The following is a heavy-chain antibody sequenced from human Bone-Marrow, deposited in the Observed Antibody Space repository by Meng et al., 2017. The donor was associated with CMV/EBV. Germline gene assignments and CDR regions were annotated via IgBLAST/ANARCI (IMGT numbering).Heavy chain of an antibody. CDR1: GYSFSNYW. Sequence: LVVFGGGLVLAGGDLRLSLAASGYSFSNYWMHWVRQVPGKGLVWVSRIDTDGSIIDYADSVKGRFTISRDNSKNTLYLQMNSLRVEDTGIYYCARDLSGARDYWGQGTLVTVSS. CDR2: IDTDGSII. D-gene: IGHD1-26*01. J-gene: IGHJ4*02. CDR3: ARDLSGARDY. V-gene: IGHV3-74*01.